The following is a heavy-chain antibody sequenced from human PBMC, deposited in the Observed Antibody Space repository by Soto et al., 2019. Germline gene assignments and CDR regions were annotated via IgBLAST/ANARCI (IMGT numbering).Heavy chain of an antibody. Sequence: GGSPRLSCAASGFTFSSYAMSWVRQAPGKGLEWVSAISGSGGSTYYADSVKGRFTISRDNSKNTLYLQMNSLRAEDTAVYYCAKGAYCSSTSCYSQFDYWGQGTLVTVSS. J-gene: IGHJ4*02. D-gene: IGHD2-2*01. CDR3: AKGAYCSSTSCYSQFDY. CDR1: GFTFSSYA. CDR2: ISGSGGST. V-gene: IGHV3-23*01.